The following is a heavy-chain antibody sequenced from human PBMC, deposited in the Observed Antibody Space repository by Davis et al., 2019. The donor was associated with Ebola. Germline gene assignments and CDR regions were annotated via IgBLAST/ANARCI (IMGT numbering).Heavy chain of an antibody. CDR1: GFTFSTYW. J-gene: IGHJ4*02. D-gene: IGHD2-21*02. Sequence: GESLKISCAASGFTFSTYWMSWIRQAPGKGLEWVSYISSSGGTIYYAVSVKGRFTISRDNAKNSLYLQMSSLRAEDTAVYYCATTYCGGDCYPQASFDYWGQGTLVTVSS. V-gene: IGHV3-11*01. CDR3: ATTYCGGDCYPQASFDY. CDR2: ISSSGGTI.